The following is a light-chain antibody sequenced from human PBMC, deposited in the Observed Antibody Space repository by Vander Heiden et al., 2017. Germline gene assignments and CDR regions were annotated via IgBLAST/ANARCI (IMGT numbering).Light chain of an antibody. Sequence: EIMMTQSPATLSVSPGERATLSCRASQSVSSNLAWYQQKPGHSPRLLIYAASTRATALPARFSRSWSGTEFTLTISSRQSEDFAVYYFQQYNNWQRFTFGHGTKVDIK. CDR1: QSVSSN. CDR3: QQYNNWQRFT. J-gene: IGKJ3*01. V-gene: IGKV3-15*01. CDR2: AAS.